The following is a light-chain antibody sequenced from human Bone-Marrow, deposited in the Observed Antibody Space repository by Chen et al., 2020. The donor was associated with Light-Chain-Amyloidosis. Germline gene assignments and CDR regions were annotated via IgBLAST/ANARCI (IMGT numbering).Light chain of an antibody. Sequence: EIVFTQSPATLSLSPGDRATLSCRASQSVSSYLAWYQQKPGQAPRLLIYDASNRATGIPARFSGSGSETDFTLTISSLEPEDFAVYYCQQRSNWPITFGQGTRLEIK. J-gene: IGKJ5*01. CDR2: DAS. CDR3: QQRSNWPIT. V-gene: IGKV3-11*01. CDR1: QSVSSY.